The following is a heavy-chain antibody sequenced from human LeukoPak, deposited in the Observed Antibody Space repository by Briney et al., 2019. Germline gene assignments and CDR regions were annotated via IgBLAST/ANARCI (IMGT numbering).Heavy chain of an antibody. D-gene: IGHD2-2*01. CDR2: ISWNSGSI. J-gene: IGHJ5*02. CDR3: AKDGYCSSTSCSSWFDP. Sequence: SLRLSCAASGFTFDDYAMHWVRQAPGKGLEWVSGISWNSGSIGYADSVKGRFTISRDNAKNSLYLQMNSLRAEDTAFYYCAKDGYCSSTSCSSWFDPWGQGTLVTVSS. V-gene: IGHV3-9*01. CDR1: GFTFDDYA.